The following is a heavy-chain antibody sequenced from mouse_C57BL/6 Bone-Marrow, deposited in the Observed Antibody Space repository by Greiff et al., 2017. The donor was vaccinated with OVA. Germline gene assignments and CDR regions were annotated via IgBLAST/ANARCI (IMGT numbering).Heavy chain of an antibody. CDR2: ISSGSSTI. CDR1: GFTFSDYG. Sequence: EVQLVESGGGLVKPGGSLKLSCAASGFTFSDYGMHWVRQAPEKGLEWVAYISSGSSTIYYADTVKGRFTISRDNAKNTLFLQMTSLRSEDTAMYYCARRALGIYYAMDYWGQGTSVTVSS. V-gene: IGHV5-17*01. D-gene: IGHD3-3*01. CDR3: ARRALGIYYAMDY. J-gene: IGHJ4*01.